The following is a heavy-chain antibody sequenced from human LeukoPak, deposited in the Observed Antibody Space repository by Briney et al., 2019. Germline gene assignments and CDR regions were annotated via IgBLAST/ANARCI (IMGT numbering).Heavy chain of an antibody. CDR2: IYYSGST. V-gene: IGHV4-59*01. Sequence: SETLSLTCTVSGGSISSYYWSWIRQPPGKGLEWIGYIYYSGSTNYNPSLKSRVTISVDTSKNQFSLKLSSVTAADTAVYYCARLVVGATRSYYYYYMDVWGKGTTVTISS. J-gene: IGHJ6*03. CDR1: GGSISSYY. CDR3: ARLVVGATRSYYYYYMDV. D-gene: IGHD1-26*01.